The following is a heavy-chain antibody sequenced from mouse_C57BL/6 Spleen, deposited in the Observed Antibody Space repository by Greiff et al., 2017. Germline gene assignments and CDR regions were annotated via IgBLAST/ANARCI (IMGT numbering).Heavy chain of an antibody. V-gene: IGHV1-26*01. CDR2: INPNNGGT. J-gene: IGHJ4*01. CDR1: GYTFTDYY. Sequence: EVKLPQPGPELVKPGASVKISCKASGYTFTDYYMTWVKQSHGKSLEWIGDINPNNGGTSYNQKFKGKATLTVDKSSSTSYMELRSLTSEDSAVYYCAREREDRTVYAMDDWGQGTSVTVSS. CDR3: AREREDRTVYAMDD. D-gene: IGHD3-2*01.